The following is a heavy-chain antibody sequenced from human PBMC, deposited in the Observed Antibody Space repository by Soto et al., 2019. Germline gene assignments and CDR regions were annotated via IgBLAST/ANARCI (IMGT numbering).Heavy chain of an antibody. Sequence: SETLSLTCTVSGGSISSYYWSWIRQPPGKGLEWIGYIYYSGSTNYNPSLKSRVTISVDTSKSQFSLNLCSVTAADTATYYCARGLVSSSSLDAFDIWGQGLMVSASS. D-gene: IGHD6-13*01. CDR1: GGSISSYY. CDR2: IYYSGST. J-gene: IGHJ3*02. CDR3: ARGLVSSSSLDAFDI. V-gene: IGHV4-59*01.